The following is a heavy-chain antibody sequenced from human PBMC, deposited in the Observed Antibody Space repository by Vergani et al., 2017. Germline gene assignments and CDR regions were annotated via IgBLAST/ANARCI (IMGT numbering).Heavy chain of an antibody. J-gene: IGHJ3*02. Sequence: QVQLVQSGAEVKKPGSSVKVSCKASGGTFSGYAISWVRQAPGQGLEWMGGIIPIFGTANYAQKFQGRVTITADESTSTAYMELSSLRSEDTAVYYCARGSSPYGGNLLDAFDIWGQGTMVTVSS. D-gene: IGHD4-23*01. CDR2: IIPIFGTA. CDR1: GGTFSGYA. V-gene: IGHV1-69*12. CDR3: ARGSSPYGGNLLDAFDI.